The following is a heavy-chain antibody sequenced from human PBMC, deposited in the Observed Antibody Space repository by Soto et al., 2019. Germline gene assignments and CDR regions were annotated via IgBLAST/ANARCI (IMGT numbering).Heavy chain of an antibody. CDR3: ARGSEDYSDAYSYYGMEV. CDR1: VGSISSGGYY. CDR2: IYYSGST. J-gene: IGHJ6*01. V-gene: IGHV4-31*03. Sequence: SETLSLTCTFSVGSISSGGYYCSWIRQHPWKGLEWIGYIYYSGSTYYNPSLKSRVTISVDTSKNQFSLKLSSVTAADTAVYYCARGSEDYSDAYSYYGMEVWGQGTTVSVSS. D-gene: IGHD4-17*01.